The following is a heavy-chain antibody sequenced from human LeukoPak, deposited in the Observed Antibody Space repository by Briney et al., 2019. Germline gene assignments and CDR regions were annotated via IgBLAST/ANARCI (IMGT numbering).Heavy chain of an antibody. CDR2: IYSDCKT. CDR1: GVTVSRDY. CDR3: ANRMTF. V-gene: IGHV3-53*04. Sequence: RGSLRLSCAASGVTVSRDYMSWVRQAPGKGLEWVSVIYSDCKTYYADSVKGRFTISRHDSKNTLFLQMDSLRTEDTAIYYCANRMTFGGQGTLVTVSS. J-gene: IGHJ4*02. D-gene: IGHD1-14*01.